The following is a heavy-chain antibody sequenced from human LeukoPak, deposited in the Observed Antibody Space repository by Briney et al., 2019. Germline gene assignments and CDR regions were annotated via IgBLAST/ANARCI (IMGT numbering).Heavy chain of an antibody. CDR3: ARGPRGVATAIRGFFYYYFYMDV. D-gene: IGHD2-2*02. Sequence: APVKVSCKGSGGTFSSYAFTWVRQAPGQGLEWMGGIIPVFGTTNYAQKFQGRVTISTDESTGTTSMELNSLRSEDTAVYYCARGPRGVATAIRGFFYYYFYMDVWGKGTTVTVSS. V-gene: IGHV1-69*05. J-gene: IGHJ6*03. CDR1: GGTFSSYA. CDR2: IIPVFGTT.